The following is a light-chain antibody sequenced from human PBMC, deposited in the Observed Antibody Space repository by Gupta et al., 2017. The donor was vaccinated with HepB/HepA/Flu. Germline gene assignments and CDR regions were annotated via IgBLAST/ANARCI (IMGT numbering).Light chain of an antibody. CDR3: MQALQSPRT. J-gene: IGKJ1*01. CDR1: QSLLHSNGYDQ. V-gene: IGKV2-28*01. Sequence: DIVMTQSPLSLPVTPGEPASISCRSSQSLLHSNGYDQMEWYLQKPGQPPQLLIYMTSNRASGVHDRCSGSESGTDFTLKISRVEAEDVGVYYCMQALQSPRTFGQGTKVEIK. CDR2: MTS.